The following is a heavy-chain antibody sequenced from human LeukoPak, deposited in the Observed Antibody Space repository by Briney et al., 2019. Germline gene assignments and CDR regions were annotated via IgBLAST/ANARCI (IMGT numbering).Heavy chain of an antibody. Sequence: SETLSLTCTVSGGSVSRNYWTWIRQSPGKGLEWIGYVFSSGSTNYNPSLKGRVTISVDTSGNEVSLNLDSVTAADTAVYYCARHSRSGYSDYESAFDIWGQGTMVIVSS. V-gene: IGHV4-59*02. CDR1: GGSVSRNY. CDR3: ARHSRSGYSDYESAFDI. CDR2: VFSSGST. J-gene: IGHJ3*02. D-gene: IGHD5-12*01.